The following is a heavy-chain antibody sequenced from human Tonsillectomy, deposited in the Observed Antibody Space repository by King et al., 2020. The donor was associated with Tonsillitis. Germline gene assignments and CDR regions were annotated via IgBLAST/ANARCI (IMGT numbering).Heavy chain of an antibody. Sequence: VQLVESGGGLVQPGGSLRLSCAASGFTFSACWMSWVRQAPGKGLEWVATMNQDGDKIYYVDSVRGRFNISSDNTKRSLYLQMDIMRAEDTAMYYCGREGSSGCDAVDIWRQGTLVTVSS. V-gene: IGHV3-7*03. CDR1: GFTFSACW. CDR2: MNQDGDKI. CDR3: GREGSSGCDAVDI. J-gene: IGHJ3*02. D-gene: IGHD6-19*01.